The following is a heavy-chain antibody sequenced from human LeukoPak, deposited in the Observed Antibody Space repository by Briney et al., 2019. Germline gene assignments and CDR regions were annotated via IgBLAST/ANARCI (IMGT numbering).Heavy chain of an antibody. CDR3: ARQGATPGHTAMANGFDY. CDR2: MIPIFGTA. J-gene: IGHJ4*02. CDR1: GGTFSSYA. V-gene: IGHV1-69*05. D-gene: IGHD5-18*01. Sequence: SVKVSCKASGGTFSSYAISWVRQAPGQGLEWMGGMIPIFGTANYAQKFQGRVTITTDESTSTAYMELSSLRSEDTAVYYCARQGATPGHTAMANGFDYWGQGTLVTVSS.